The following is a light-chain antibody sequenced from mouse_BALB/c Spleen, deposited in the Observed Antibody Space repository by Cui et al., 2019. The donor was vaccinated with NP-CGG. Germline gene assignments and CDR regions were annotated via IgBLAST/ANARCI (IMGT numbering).Light chain of an antibody. CDR1: TGAVTTSNY. CDR3: ALWYSNHWV. CDR2: GTN. V-gene: IGLV1*01. J-gene: IGLJ1*01. Sequence: AVVTQESALTTSPGKTVTLTCRSSTGAVTTSNYANWVQEKPDHLFTGLIGGTNNRAPGVPPRFSGSLIGDKAALTITGAQTEDEAIYFCALWYSNHWVFGGGTKLTVL.